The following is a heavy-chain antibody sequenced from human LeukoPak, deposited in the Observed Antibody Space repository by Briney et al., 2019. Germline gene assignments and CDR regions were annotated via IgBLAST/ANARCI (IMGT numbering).Heavy chain of an antibody. CDR1: GFTFSIYS. D-gene: IGHD3-16*01. V-gene: IGHV3-21*01. J-gene: IGHJ4*02. CDR3: ARDSSVSSWRDYDPLFDC. CDR2: ISSRSSYI. Sequence: GGSLRLSCVASGFTFSIYSIKWVRRAPGGGLEWVSSISSRSSYIYYADSVKGRFTISRDNVNNSLYLQMNSLRAEDTAVYYCARDSSVSSWRDYDPLFDCWGQGTLVTVSS.